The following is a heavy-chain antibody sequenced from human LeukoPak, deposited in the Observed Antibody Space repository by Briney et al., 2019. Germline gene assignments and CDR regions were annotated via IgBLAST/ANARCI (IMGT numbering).Heavy chain of an antibody. D-gene: IGHD6-19*01. CDR1: GYTFTDYY. CDR2: INPNNGGT. V-gene: IGHV1-2*02. CDR3: AKDLRVGSGWSDASDI. Sequence: ASVKVSCKASGYTFTDYYMHGVRQAAGQGLEWMGWINPNNGGTNYAQKFQGRVTMTRDTSISTGYMELSRLRSDDTAVYYCAKDLRVGSGWSDASDIWGQGTMVTVTS. J-gene: IGHJ3*02.